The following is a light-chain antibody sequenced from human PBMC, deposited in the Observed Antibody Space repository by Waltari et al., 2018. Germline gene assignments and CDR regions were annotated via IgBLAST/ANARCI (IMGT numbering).Light chain of an antibody. CDR3: QQYGSSSIT. CDR2: GAS. J-gene: IGKJ5*01. CDR1: QSVSSSY. V-gene: IGKV3-20*01. Sequence: EIVLTQSPGTLSLSPGERATLSCRASQSVSSSYLAWYQQKPGQAPRLLICGASSRAPGIPDRCSGSGSGTDFTLTISRLEPEDFAVYYCQQYGSSSITFGQGTRLEIK.